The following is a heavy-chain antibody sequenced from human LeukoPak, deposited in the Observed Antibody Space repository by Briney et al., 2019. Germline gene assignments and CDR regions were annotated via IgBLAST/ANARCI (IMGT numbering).Heavy chain of an antibody. D-gene: IGHD3-16*02. CDR2: IRYDGSNK. Sequence: GGSLRLSCAAAGFTFRSYGMHWVRQAPGKGLEWVAFIRYDGSNKYYADSVKGRFTISRDNSKNTLYLQMNSLRAEDTAVYYCAKDHGLMITFGGVIVAWGQGTLVTVSS. CDR3: AKDHGLMITFGGVIVA. CDR1: GFTFRSYG. V-gene: IGHV3-30*02. J-gene: IGHJ4*02.